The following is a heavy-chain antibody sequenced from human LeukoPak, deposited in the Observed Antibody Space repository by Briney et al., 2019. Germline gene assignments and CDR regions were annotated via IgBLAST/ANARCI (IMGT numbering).Heavy chain of an antibody. CDR3: ARGSCSSTSCYTAEDWFDP. D-gene: IGHD2-2*02. Sequence: GASVTVSFKASGYTFTSYDINWVRQAPGQGLEWMGWMNPNSGNTGHAQKFQGRVTMTRNTSISTAYMELSSLRSEDTAVYYCARGSCSSTSCYTAEDWFDPWGQGTLVTVSS. V-gene: IGHV1-8*01. CDR1: GYTFTSYD. J-gene: IGHJ5*02. CDR2: MNPNSGNT.